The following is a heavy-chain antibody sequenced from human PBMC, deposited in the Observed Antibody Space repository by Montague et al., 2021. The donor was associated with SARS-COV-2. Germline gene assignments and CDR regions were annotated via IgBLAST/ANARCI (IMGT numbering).Heavy chain of an antibody. D-gene: IGHD2-2*01. Sequence: CAISGDSDGSNDASRRSKRQAPERQLQWMGRTYYRLKRNNDYAEAVKSRITIDPDTSKHQFSLHLNSVTPEDTAVYYCARIPVGSKYYFDFWGQGTLVTVSS. CDR1: GDSDGSNDAS. V-gene: IGHV6-1*01. CDR2: TYYRLKRNN. J-gene: IGHJ4*02. CDR3: ARIPVGSKYYFDF.